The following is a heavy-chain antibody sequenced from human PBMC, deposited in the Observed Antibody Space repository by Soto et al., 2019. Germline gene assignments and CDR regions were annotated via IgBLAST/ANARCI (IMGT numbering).Heavy chain of an antibody. CDR1: GGSISSYY. CDR3: ARLQRFDCATSGYLKN. CDR2: NYNRGGT. J-gene: IGHJ4*02. Sequence: QVQLQESGPGLVKPSETLSLTCTVSGGSISSYYWSWIRQPPGNGLEWIGYNYNRGGTTYNASLKSRVTIAVGTSKNQFSLKLSSVTAADTAVYYCARLQRFDCATSGYLKNWGQGTLVSVSS. V-gene: IGHV4-59*08. D-gene: IGHD3-22*01.